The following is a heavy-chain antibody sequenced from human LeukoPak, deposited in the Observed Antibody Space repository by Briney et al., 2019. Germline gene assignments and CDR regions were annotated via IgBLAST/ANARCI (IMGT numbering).Heavy chain of an antibody. CDR1: GFTFSSSA. CDR3: ARVGVRYYYGSGSYYNGGRGDYYGMDV. J-gene: IGHJ6*02. Sequence: PGGSLRLSCAASGFTFSSSAMSWVRQAPGKGLEWVSYISSSGSTIYYADSVKGRFTISRDNAKNSLYLQMNSLRAEDTAVYYCARVGVRYYYGSGSYYNGGRGDYYGMDVWGQGTTVTVSS. D-gene: IGHD3-10*01. V-gene: IGHV3-48*04. CDR2: ISSSGSTI.